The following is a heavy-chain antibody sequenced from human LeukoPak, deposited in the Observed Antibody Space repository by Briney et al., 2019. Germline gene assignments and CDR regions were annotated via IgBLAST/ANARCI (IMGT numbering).Heavy chain of an antibody. J-gene: IGHJ6*02. V-gene: IGHV4-34*01. Sequence: GSLRLSCAASGFTFSSYLMSWIRQPPGKGLEWIGEINHSGSTNYNPSLKSRVTISVDTSKNQFSLKLSSVTAADTAVYYCASSDSYGYSYYYYGMDVWGQGTTVTVSS. CDR2: INHSGST. CDR1: GFTFSSYL. D-gene: IGHD5-18*01. CDR3: ASSDSYGYSYYYYGMDV.